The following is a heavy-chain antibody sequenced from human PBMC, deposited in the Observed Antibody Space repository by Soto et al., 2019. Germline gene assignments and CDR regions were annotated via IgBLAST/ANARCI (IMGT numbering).Heavy chain of an antibody. J-gene: IGHJ6*02. CDR3: AKGRSYYYYGVDV. Sequence: GGSLRLSCAASGFTFSSCAMGWVRQAPGKGLEWVSDIIDSGASTYYADSVKGRFTISRDNSKSTLYLQMNSLRAEDTALYYYAKGRSYYYYGVDVWGQGTTVTVSS. V-gene: IGHV3-23*01. CDR1: GFTFSSCA. CDR2: IIDSGAST.